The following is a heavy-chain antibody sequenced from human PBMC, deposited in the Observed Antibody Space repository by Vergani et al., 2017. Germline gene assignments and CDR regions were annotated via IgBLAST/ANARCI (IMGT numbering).Heavy chain of an antibody. Sequence: QVQLVQSGAEVKKPGASVKVSCKASGYTFTGYYMHWVRQAPGQGLEWMGWINPNSGATNYAQKFQGRVTITADKSTSTAYMELSSLRSDDTAVYYCARDLAVRPGSFDYWGQGTLVTVSS. V-gene: IGHV1-2*02. CDR3: ARDLAVRPGSFDY. CDR1: GYTFTGYY. CDR2: INPNSGAT. D-gene: IGHD2-21*01. J-gene: IGHJ4*02.